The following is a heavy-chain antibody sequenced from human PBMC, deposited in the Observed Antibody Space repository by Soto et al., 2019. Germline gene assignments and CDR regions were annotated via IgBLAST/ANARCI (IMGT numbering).Heavy chain of an antibody. Sequence: QVQLVESGGGVVQPGRSLRLSCATSGFTFSSYAMHWVRQAPGKGLEWVAVISYEGSNKKYADSVKGRFTMSRDNSNNTVDXXMNSLRAEDTAVYYCTKDLRGYYYGSGSYHYGMDVWGQGTTVTVSS. V-gene: IGHV3-30*18. CDR2: ISYEGSNK. CDR1: GFTFSSYA. CDR3: TKDLRGYYYGSGSYHYGMDV. D-gene: IGHD3-10*01. J-gene: IGHJ6*02.